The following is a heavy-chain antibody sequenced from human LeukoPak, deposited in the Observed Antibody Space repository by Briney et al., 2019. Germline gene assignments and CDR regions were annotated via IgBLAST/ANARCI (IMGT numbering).Heavy chain of an antibody. CDR1: GGSISSGGYS. Sequence: PSQTLSLTCAVSGGSISSGGYSWSWLRQPPGKGLEWIGYIYYSGSTNYNPSLKSRVTISVDTSKNQFSLKLSSVTAADTAVYYCARGGDGYNLDYFDYWGQGTLVTVSS. D-gene: IGHD5-12*01. CDR3: ARGGDGYNLDYFDY. CDR2: IYYSGST. J-gene: IGHJ4*02. V-gene: IGHV4-61*08.